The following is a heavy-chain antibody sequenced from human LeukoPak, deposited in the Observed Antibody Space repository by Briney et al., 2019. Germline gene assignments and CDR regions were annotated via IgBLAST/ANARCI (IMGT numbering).Heavy chain of an antibody. V-gene: IGHV3-9*01. CDR1: GFTFDDYS. CDR3: TKDLSSQWFTDIRHYGMNV. Sequence: GRSLRLSCAASGFTFDDYSMHWVRQAPGKGREWVAGISWHSRSIGYADSVKGRFTISRDNAKNSVSLQMNSLRTEDTALYYCTKDLSSQWFTDIRHYGMNVWGQGTTVAVSS. CDR2: ISWHSRSI. J-gene: IGHJ6*02. D-gene: IGHD3-22*01.